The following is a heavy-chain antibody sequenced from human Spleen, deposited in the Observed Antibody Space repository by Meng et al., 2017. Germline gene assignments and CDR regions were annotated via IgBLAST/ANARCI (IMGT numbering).Heavy chain of an antibody. V-gene: IGHV3-15*01. J-gene: IGHJ4*01. CDR1: GFTFSNAW. Sequence: GESLKIPCAAFGFTFSNAWMTWVRQAPGKGLEWIGRMKSNVDGGTVDYAAAVKGRFFISRDDSENTFYLQMNSLKNEDTAVYYCSVHVDYWGHGTLVTVSS. CDR3: SVHVDY. CDR2: MKSNVDGGTV.